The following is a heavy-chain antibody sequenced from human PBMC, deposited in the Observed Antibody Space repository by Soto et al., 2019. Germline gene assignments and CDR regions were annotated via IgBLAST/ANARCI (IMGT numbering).Heavy chain of an antibody. Sequence: GGSLRLSCAASGFTFSSYAMSWVRQAPGKGLEWVSAISGSGGSTYYADSVKGRFTISRDNSKNTLYLQMNSLRAEDTAVYYCAKWGSSSWYEGLSWFDPWGQGTLVTVSS. D-gene: IGHD6-13*01. CDR2: ISGSGGST. V-gene: IGHV3-23*01. CDR3: AKWGSSSWYEGLSWFDP. J-gene: IGHJ5*02. CDR1: GFTFSSYA.